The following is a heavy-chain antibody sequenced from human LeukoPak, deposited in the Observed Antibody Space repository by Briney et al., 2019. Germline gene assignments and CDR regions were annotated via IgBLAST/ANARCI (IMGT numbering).Heavy chain of an antibody. J-gene: IGHJ4*02. Sequence: ASVKVSCKLSGYNLTELSMHWVRQAPGKGLEWMGGFDPEDNETVYAQKFQGRVTMTEDSSTDTAYMELRGLRSDDTAVYFCAKDRYYGSGSFPFWGQGTLVTVSS. CDR1: GYNLTELS. CDR2: FDPEDNET. CDR3: AKDRYYGSGSFPF. V-gene: IGHV1-24*01. D-gene: IGHD3-10*01.